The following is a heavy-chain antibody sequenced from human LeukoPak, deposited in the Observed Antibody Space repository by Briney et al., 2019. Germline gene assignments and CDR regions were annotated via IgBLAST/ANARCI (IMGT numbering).Heavy chain of an antibody. CDR2: ISSNGGST. CDR1: GFTFSSYE. J-gene: IGHJ4*02. CDR3: ARGDQTFDY. V-gene: IGHV3-64*01. Sequence: PGGSLRLSCAASGFTFSSYEMNWVRQAPGKGLEYVSAISSNGGSTYYANSVKGRFTISRDNSKNTLYLQMGSLRAEDMAVYYCARGDQTFDYWGQGTLVTVSS.